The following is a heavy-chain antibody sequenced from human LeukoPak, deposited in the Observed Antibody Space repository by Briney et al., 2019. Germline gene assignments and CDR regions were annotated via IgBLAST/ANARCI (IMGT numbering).Heavy chain of an antibody. D-gene: IGHD3-10*01. J-gene: IGHJ4*02. V-gene: IGHV4-59*01. Sequence: SETLSLTCTVSGGSISSYYWSWIRQPPGKGLEWIGYIYYSGSTNYNPSLKSRVTISVDTSKNQFSLKLSSVTAADTAVYYCARGVARGVIIPYYYFDYWGQGTLVTVSS. CDR1: GGSISSYY. CDR3: ARGVARGVIIPYYYFDY. CDR2: IYYSGST.